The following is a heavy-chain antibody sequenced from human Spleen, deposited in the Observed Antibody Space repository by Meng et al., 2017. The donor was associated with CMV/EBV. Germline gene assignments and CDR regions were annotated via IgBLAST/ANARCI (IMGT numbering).Heavy chain of an antibody. CDR3: ARALRQWESFED. J-gene: IGHJ4*02. V-gene: IGHV1-18*01. CDR2: ITVYNGNT. D-gene: IGHD1-26*01. Sequence: CKASGYDFSSYGITWVRQAPGQGLEWMGWITVYNGNTNYAQRLQGRVTVTTDTSTSTAYMELRSLRSDDTAVYYCARALRQWESFEDWGQGTLVTVSS. CDR1: GYDFSSYG.